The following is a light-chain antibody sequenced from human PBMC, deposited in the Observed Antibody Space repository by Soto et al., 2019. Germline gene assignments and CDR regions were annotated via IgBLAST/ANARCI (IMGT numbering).Light chain of an antibody. CDR3: SSYAGNNNVV. CDR2: EVS. V-gene: IGLV2-8*01. CDR1: SSDVARYNY. Sequence: QSVLTQPPSASGSPGQPVTISCTGASSDVARYNYVSWYQQHPGKAPKLIIYEVSERPSGVPDRFSGSKSGNTASLTVSGLQAEDEADYYCSSYAGNNNVVFGGGTKVTVL. J-gene: IGLJ2*01.